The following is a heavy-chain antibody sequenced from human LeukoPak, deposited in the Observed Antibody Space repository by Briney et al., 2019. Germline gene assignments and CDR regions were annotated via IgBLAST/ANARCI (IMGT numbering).Heavy chain of an antibody. CDR3: ARGGLTASYAFDI. Sequence: SETLSLTCTVSGYSISSGYYWGWIRQPPGKGLEWIGSIYHSGSTYYNPSLKSRATISVDTSKNQFSLKLSSVTAADTAVYYCARGGLTASYAFDIWGQGTMVTVSS. D-gene: IGHD3/OR15-3a*01. J-gene: IGHJ3*02. V-gene: IGHV4-38-2*02. CDR2: IYHSGST. CDR1: GYSISSGYY.